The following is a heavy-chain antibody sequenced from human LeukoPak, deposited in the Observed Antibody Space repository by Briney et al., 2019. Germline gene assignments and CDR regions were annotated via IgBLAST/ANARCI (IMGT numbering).Heavy chain of an antibody. CDR3: AKDRYRYCSGGSCPFDY. CDR2: ISGSGGST. J-gene: IGHJ4*02. D-gene: IGHD2-15*01. CDR1: GFTFSSYG. Sequence: GGTLRLSCAASGFTFSSYGMSWVRQAPGKGLEWVSAISGSGGSTYYADSVKGRFTISRDNSKNTLYLQMNSLRAEDTAVYYCAKDRYRYCSGGSCPFDYWGQGTLVTVSS. V-gene: IGHV3-23*01.